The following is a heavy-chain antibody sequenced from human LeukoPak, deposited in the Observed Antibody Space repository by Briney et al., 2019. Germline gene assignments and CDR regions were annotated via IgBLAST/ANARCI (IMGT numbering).Heavy chain of an antibody. CDR2: IYYSGST. V-gene: IGHV4-39*02. Sequence: SATLSPTCTVSGGSISSYYWGWIRQPPAKGTEWIGTIYYSGSTFYNPSFESRVAISVDTSQNHFSLRLSSVTAADTAVYYCARRLRRTHYFDSWGQGTLVTVSS. D-gene: IGHD1/OR15-1a*01. J-gene: IGHJ4*02. CDR3: ARRLRRTHYFDS. CDR1: GGSISSYY.